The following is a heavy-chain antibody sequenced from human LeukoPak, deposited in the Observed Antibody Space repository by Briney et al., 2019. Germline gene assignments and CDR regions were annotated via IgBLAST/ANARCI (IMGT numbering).Heavy chain of an antibody. CDR1: GYTLTGYY. V-gene: IGHV1-2*02. CDR3: ARRRLGYCSSTSCYVFDP. Sequence: GASVKVSCKASGYTLTGYYMHWVRQAPGQGLEWMGWINPNSGGTNSAQKFQGRVTMTRDTSITTAYMELSRLRSDDTAVYYCARRRLGYCSSTSCYVFDPWGQGTLVTVSS. J-gene: IGHJ5*02. CDR2: INPNSGGT. D-gene: IGHD2-2*01.